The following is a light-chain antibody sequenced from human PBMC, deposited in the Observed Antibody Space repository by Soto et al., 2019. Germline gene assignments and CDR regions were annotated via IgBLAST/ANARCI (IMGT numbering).Light chain of an antibody. V-gene: IGKV1-39*01. J-gene: IGKJ1*01. CDR1: QSISSY. CDR2: STS. Sequence: DIQMTQSPSSLSASVGDRVTITCRAIQSISSYLNWYHQEPGKGPKPLIYSTSTLQSGVPSRFSGSGSGTDFTLTINSLQPEDFATYYCQQAYDIPRTFGQGTKVDI. CDR3: QQAYDIPRT.